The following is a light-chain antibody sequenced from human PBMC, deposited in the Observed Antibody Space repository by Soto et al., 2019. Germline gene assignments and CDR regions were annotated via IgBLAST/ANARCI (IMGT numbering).Light chain of an antibody. CDR1: QRISGY. J-gene: IGKJ1*01. CDR2: AAS. Sequence: EIVLTQSPTTLSLSPGERATLSCRASQRISGYLAWYQQNPGQAPRLLIYAASRRATGIPDRFSGSGSGTDFNLTISRLETEDFAVYECQQYGSSTWTFGQGTKVDIK. V-gene: IGKV3-20*01. CDR3: QQYGSSTWT.